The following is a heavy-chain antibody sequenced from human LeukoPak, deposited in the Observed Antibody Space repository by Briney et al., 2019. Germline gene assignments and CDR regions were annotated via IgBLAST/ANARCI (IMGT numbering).Heavy chain of an antibody. CDR3: ASILGTTDAFDI. J-gene: IGHJ3*02. CDR1: GFTINNNY. V-gene: IGHV3-53*01. D-gene: IGHD2-21*01. Sequence: GGSLRLSCAASGFTINNNYMTCVRQAPGKGLEWVSVSYSGSSSYYADSVKGRFTMSRDSSKNTVNLQMNILTVEDTAVYYCASILGTTDAFDIWGQGTMVTVSS. CDR2: SYSGSSS.